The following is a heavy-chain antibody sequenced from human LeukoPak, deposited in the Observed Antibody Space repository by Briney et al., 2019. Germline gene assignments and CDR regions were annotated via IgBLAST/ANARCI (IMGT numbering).Heavy chain of an antibody. J-gene: IGHJ4*02. CDR2: ISERGGRT. D-gene: IGHD3-10*01. V-gene: IGHV3-23*01. Sequence: GGSLRLSCVVSGITLSNYAMTWVRQAPGKGLEWVSYISERGGRTTYADSVKGRFTISRDTSLNTLYLQMNNLRAEDTAVYFCAKRGVVIRGILVIGYHQEAYHYDFWGQGVLVTVSS. CDR3: AKRGVVIRGILVIGYHQEAYHYDF. CDR1: GITLSNYA.